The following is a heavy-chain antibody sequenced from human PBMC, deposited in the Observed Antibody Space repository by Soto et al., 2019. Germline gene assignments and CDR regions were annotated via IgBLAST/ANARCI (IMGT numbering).Heavy chain of an antibody. D-gene: IGHD6-19*01. V-gene: IGHV1-18*01. CDR3: AREGSAPYYCYGMDV. J-gene: IGHJ6*02. Sequence: KLQGRVTMTTDTSTSTAYMELRSLRSDDTAVYYCAREGSAPYYCYGMDVWGQGTTVTVSS.